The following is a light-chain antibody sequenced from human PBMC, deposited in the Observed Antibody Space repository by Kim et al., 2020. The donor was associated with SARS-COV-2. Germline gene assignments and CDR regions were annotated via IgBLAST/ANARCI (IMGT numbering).Light chain of an antibody. J-gene: IGLJ2*01. V-gene: IGLV2-8*01. CDR1: SSDVGGYNY. CDR2: EVS. Sequence: QSALTQPPSASGSPGQSVTISCTGTSSDVGGYNYVSWYQQHPGKAPKLMIYEVSKRPSGGPDRFSGSKSGNTASLTVSGLQAEDEADYYCSSNAGSNNVVFGGGTQLTVL. CDR3: SSNAGSNNVV.